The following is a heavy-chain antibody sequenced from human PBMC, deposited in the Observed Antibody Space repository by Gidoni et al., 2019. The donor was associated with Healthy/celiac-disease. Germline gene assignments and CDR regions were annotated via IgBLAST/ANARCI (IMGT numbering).Heavy chain of an antibody. Sequence: QLQLQESGPGLVKPSETLSPTCPVSGGSISSSSYYWGWLRPPPGTGLEWIGSIYYSGSSYYNPSLKSRVTISVDTSKNQFSLKLSSVTAADTAVYYGARHQTGFDYWGQGTLVTVSS. CDR3: ARHQTGFDY. D-gene: IGHD7-27*01. CDR2: IYYSGSS. V-gene: IGHV4-39*01. CDR1: GGSISSSSYY. J-gene: IGHJ4*02.